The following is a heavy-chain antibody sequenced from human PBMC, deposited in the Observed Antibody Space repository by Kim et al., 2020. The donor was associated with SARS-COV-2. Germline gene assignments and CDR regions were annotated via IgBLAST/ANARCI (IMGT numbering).Heavy chain of an antibody. J-gene: IGHJ5*02. CDR3: AAAYGDPNWFDP. Sequence: ASVKVSCKASGYTFTSYDINWVRQATGQGLEWMGWMNPNSGNTGYAQKFQGRVTMTRNTSISTAYMELSSLRSEDTAVYYCAAAYGDPNWFDPWGQGTLVTVSS. V-gene: IGHV1-8*01. CDR2: MNPNSGNT. D-gene: IGHD4-17*01. CDR1: GYTFTSYD.